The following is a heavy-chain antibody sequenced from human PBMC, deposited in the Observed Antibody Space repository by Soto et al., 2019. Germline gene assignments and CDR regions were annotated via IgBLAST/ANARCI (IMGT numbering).Heavy chain of an antibody. V-gene: IGHV3-21*01. CDR1: GFTFSSYS. Sequence: GSLRLSCAASGFTFSSYSMNWVRQAPGKGLEWVSSISSSSSYIYYADSVKGRFTISRENAKNSLYLQMNSLRAEDSAVYYCARDKGIAAAGRPPGYWGQGTLLTVSS. D-gene: IGHD6-13*01. CDR2: ISSSSSYI. CDR3: ARDKGIAAAGRPPGY. J-gene: IGHJ4*02.